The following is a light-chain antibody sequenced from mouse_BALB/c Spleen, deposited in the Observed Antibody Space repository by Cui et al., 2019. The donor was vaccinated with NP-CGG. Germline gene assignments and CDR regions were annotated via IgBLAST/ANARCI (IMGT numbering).Light chain of an antibody. CDR2: GTN. Sequence: QAVVTKVSALTTSPGETVTLTCRSSTGAVTTSNYANWVQEKPDHLFTGLMGGTNNRAPGVPSRFSGSLIGDKAALTITGAQTEDEAIYFCALWYSNHWVFGGGTKLTVL. V-gene: IGLV1*01. J-gene: IGLJ1*01. CDR1: TGAVTTSNY. CDR3: ALWYSNHWV.